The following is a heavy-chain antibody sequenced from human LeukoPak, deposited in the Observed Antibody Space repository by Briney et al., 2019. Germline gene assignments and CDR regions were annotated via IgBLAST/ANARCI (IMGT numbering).Heavy chain of an antibody. D-gene: IGHD2-21*02. Sequence: SETLSLTCTVSGGSISSYYWSWIQQPPGKGLEWIGYIYYSGSTNYNPSLKSRVTISVDTSKNQFSLKLSSVTAADTAVYYCARRIVVVTDDAFDIWGQGTMVTVSS. V-gene: IGHV4-59*01. CDR2: IYYSGST. J-gene: IGHJ3*02. CDR1: GGSISSYY. CDR3: ARRIVVVTDDAFDI.